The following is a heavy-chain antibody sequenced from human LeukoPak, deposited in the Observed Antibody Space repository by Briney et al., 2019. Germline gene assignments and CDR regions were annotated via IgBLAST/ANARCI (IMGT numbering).Heavy chain of an antibody. CDR2: INPNSGGT. CDR1: GYTFTSYY. D-gene: IGHD3-10*01. CDR3: ARYPPKGWFWDSQNWFDP. Sequence: EASVKVSCKSFGYTFTSYYMHWVRQAPGQGLEWMGWINPNSGGTNYAQKFQGRVTMTRDTSISTAYMELSRLRSDDTAVYYCARYPPKGWFWDSQNWFDPWGQGTLVTVSS. J-gene: IGHJ5*02. V-gene: IGHV1-2*02.